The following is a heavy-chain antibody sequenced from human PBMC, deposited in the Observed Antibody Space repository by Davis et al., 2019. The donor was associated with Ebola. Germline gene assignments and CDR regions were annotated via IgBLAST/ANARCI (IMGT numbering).Heavy chain of an antibody. V-gene: IGHV3-11*04. CDR2: ISSSGSTI. CDR1: GFTFSDYY. Sequence: GGSLRLSCAAPGFTFSDYYMSWIRQAPGKGLEWVSYISSSGSTIYYADSVKGRFTISRDNAKNSLYLQMNSLRAEDTAVYYCARDYWYCSSTSCRVYGMDVWGQGTTVTVSS. J-gene: IGHJ6*02. CDR3: ARDYWYCSSTSCRVYGMDV. D-gene: IGHD2-2*01.